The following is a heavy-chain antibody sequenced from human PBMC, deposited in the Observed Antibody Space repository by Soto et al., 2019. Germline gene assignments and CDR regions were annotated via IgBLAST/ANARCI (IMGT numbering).Heavy chain of an antibody. Sequence: SETLPLTCTVSGGSISSGGYYWSWIRQHPGKGLEWIGYIYYSGSTYYNPSLKSRVTISVDTSKNQFSLKLSSVTAADTAVYYCAREGKYYYYGMDVWGQGTTVTVSS. CDR1: GGSISSGGYY. J-gene: IGHJ6*02. CDR3: AREGKYYYYGMDV. V-gene: IGHV4-31*03. CDR2: IYYSGST.